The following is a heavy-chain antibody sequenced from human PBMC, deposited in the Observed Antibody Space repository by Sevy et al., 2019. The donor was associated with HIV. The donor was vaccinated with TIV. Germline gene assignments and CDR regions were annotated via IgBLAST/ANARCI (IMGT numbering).Heavy chain of an antibody. Sequence: SETLSLTCAVYGGSFSGYYWSWIRQPPGKGLEWSGEINHSGRTNYNPSLKSRVTISVDTSKNKFALKLSSVTAADTAVYYCAGGKDIAARLRGNWFDPWGQGTLVTVSS. V-gene: IGHV4-34*01. CDR3: AGGKDIAARLRGNWFDP. CDR1: GGSFSGYY. J-gene: IGHJ5*02. D-gene: IGHD6-6*01. CDR2: INHSGRT.